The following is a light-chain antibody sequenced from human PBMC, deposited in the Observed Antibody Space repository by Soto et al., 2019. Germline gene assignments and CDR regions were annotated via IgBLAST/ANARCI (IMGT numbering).Light chain of an antibody. Sequence: EIVLTQSPGTLSLSPGQRATLSCRASQSVTGGSLAWYQQTPGQAPRLLIYGASNRATDTPDRFSGSGSGTDFTLTISRLEPEDFAVYFCQQYGSAPPYTFGQGTK. V-gene: IGKV3-20*01. J-gene: IGKJ2*01. CDR3: QQYGSAPPYT. CDR2: GAS. CDR1: QSVTGGS.